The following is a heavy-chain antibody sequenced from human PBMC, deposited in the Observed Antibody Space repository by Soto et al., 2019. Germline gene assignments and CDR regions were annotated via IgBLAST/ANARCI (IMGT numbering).Heavy chain of an antibody. D-gene: IGHD2-15*01. V-gene: IGHV4-4*02. Sequence: QVQLQESGPGLVKPSGTLSLTCAVSSGTISSSNWWTWVRQPPGKGLEWIGEINQSGSPNYNPSLMRRFTISVDKSKSQFFLKLSSVTAADTSIYDCAGLGMVAAHREFDPWGQGTLVTVSS. CDR3: AGLGMVAAHREFDP. J-gene: IGHJ5*02. CDR2: INQSGSP. CDR1: SGTISSSNW.